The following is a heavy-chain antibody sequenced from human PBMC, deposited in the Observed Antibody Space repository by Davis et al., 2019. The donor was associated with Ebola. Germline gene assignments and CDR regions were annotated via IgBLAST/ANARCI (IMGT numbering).Heavy chain of an antibody. D-gene: IGHD3/OR15-3a*01. CDR3: ASFGQLVESYYFDY. CDR2: INPNSGGK. J-gene: IGHJ4*02. V-gene: IGHV1-2*06. CDR1: GYTFTGYY. Sequence: AASVKVSCKASGYTFTGYYMHWVRQAPGQGLEWMGRINPNSGGKNYAQKFQGRVTMTRDTSISTAYMELSRLTSDDTAVYYCASFGQLVESYYFDYWGQGTLVTVSS.